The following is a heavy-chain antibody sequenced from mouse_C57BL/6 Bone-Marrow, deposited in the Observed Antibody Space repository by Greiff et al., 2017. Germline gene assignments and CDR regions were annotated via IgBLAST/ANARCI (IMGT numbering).Heavy chain of an antibody. D-gene: IGHD1-1*01. CDR2: ISNLAYSI. CDR3: ARQGVYYGSSYWYFDV. Sequence: EVKLVESGGGLVQPGGSLKLSCAASGFTFSDYGMAWVRQAPRKGPEWVAFISNLAYSIYYADTVTGRFTFSRENAKNTLYLEMSSLRSEDTAMYYCARQGVYYGSSYWYFDVWGTGTTVTVSS. J-gene: IGHJ1*03. V-gene: IGHV5-15*01. CDR1: GFTFSDYG.